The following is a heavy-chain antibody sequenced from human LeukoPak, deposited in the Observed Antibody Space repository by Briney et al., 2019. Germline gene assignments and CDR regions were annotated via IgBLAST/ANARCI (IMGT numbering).Heavy chain of an antibody. CDR1: GFTFSTYA. J-gene: IGHJ4*02. CDR2: ITGTGAGYST. Sequence: GGSLRLSCAASGFTFSTYAMSWVRQAPGKGLEWVSAITGTGAGYSTYYADSVKGRFTISRDNSKNTQYLQMNSLGAEDTAVYYCAKERGGTANAYYFDSWGQGTLVTVSS. V-gene: IGHV3-23*01. CDR3: AKERGGTANAYYFDS. D-gene: IGHD1-7*01.